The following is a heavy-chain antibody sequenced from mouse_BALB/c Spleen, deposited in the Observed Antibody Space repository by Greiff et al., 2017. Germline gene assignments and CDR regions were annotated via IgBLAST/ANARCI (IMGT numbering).Heavy chain of an antibody. Sequence: VQLQQSGAELAKPGASVKMSCKASGYTFTSYWMHWVKQRPGQGLEWIGYINPSTGYTEYNQKFKDKATLTADKSSSTAYMQLSSLTSEDSAVYYCARRGPDYYGSSYLAYWGQGTLVTVSA. V-gene: IGHV1-7*01. CDR2: INPSTGYT. CDR1: GYTFTSYW. J-gene: IGHJ3*01. CDR3: ARRGPDYYGSSYLAY. D-gene: IGHD1-1*01.